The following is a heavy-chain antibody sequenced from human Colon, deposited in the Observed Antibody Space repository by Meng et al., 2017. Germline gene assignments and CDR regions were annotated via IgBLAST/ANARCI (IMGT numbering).Heavy chain of an antibody. J-gene: IGHJ4*02. CDR1: GGSVSSAAYQ. CDR3: ARDYWGSLDY. V-gene: IGHV4-61*08. D-gene: IGHD7-27*01. Sequence: GQLQGSGPGLVRPSETLSLMCTVSGGSVSSAAYQWGWIRQPPGKGQEWIGYAANSFDPSPNYNPSLKSRVTISLDTPKNQFSLKLTSVTAADTAVYYCARDYWGSLDYWGQGILVTVSS. CDR2: AANSFDPSP.